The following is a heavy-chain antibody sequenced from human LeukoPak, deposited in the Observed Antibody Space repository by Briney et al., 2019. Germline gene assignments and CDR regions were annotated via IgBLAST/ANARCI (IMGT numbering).Heavy chain of an antibody. D-gene: IGHD1-14*01. Sequence: GGSLRFSCAASGFTFSTYAMHWVRQAPGKGLEWVAVISYEGSNKYYADSLKGRFIISRDNSKNTLYLQMNNLRAEDSALYFCAKEAGINPYYYFYMDVWGKGTTVTVSS. CDR2: ISYEGSNK. V-gene: IGHV3-30*04. CDR3: AKEAGINPYYYFYMDV. CDR1: GFTFSTYA. J-gene: IGHJ6*03.